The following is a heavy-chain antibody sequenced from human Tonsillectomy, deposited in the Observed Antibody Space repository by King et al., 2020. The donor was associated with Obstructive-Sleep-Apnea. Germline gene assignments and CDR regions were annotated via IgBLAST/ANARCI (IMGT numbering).Heavy chain of an antibody. D-gene: IGHD3-10*01. J-gene: IGHJ6*02. CDR2: FDPENGET. Sequence: VQLVQSGAEVKKPGASVKVSCKVSGYTLTELSIHWVRQAPGKGLEWMGGFDPENGETIYAQKFQGGVTMTEDTSTDTAYMELSSLRSEDTAVYYCAIAYYYGSGSKYTESLDVWGQGTTVTVSS. V-gene: IGHV1-24*01. CDR1: GYTLTELS. CDR3: AIAYYYGSGSKYTESLDV.